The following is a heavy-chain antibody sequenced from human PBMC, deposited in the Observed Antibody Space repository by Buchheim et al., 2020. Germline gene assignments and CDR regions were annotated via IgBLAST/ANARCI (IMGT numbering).Heavy chain of an antibody. V-gene: IGHV4-4*02. CDR1: GGSISSNYW. CDR2: IYHSGST. J-gene: IGHJ6*02. CDR3: ARIPYYYYYGLDV. Sequence: QVQLQESGPGLVKPSGTLSLTCDVSGGSISSNYWWSWVRQPPGMRLEWIGEIYHSGSTNYNPSLNSRVTISVDKSKNQFSPKLTSVTAADTAVYYCARIPYYYYYGLDVWGQGTT. D-gene: IGHD2-21*01.